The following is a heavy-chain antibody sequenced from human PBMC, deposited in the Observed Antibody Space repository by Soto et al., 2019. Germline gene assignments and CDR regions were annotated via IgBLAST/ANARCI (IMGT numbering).Heavy chain of an antibody. V-gene: IGHV3-11*01. CDR3: ARNLIAAAVLSFDL. CDR2: ISSSGSTI. CDR1: GFTFSDYY. J-gene: IGHJ2*01. Sequence: QVQLAESGGGLVKPGGSLRLSCAASGFTFSDYYMSWIRQAPGKGLEWVSYISSSGSTIYYADSVKGRFTISRDNAKNSLYLQMNSLSAEDTAVYYCARNLIAAAVLSFDLWGRGTLVTVSS. D-gene: IGHD6-13*01.